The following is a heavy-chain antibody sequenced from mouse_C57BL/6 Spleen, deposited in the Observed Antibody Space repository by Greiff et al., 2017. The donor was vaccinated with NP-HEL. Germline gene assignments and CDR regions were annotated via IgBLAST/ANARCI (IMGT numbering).Heavy chain of an antibody. V-gene: IGHV1-69*01. CDR3: ARRMTTVVATYFHY. Sequence: QVQLQQPGAELVMPGASVKLSCKASGYTFTSYWMHWVKQRPGQGLEWIGEIDPSDSYTNYNQKFKGKSTLTVDKSSSTAYMQLSSLTSEDSAVYYCARRMTTVVATYFHYWGQGTTLTVSS. D-gene: IGHD1-1*01. CDR2: IDPSDSYT. J-gene: IGHJ2*01. CDR1: GYTFTSYW.